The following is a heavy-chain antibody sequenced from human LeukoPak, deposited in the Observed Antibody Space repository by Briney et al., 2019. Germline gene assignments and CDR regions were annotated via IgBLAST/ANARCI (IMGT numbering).Heavy chain of an antibody. D-gene: IGHD6-13*01. V-gene: IGHV3-7*02. CDR2: IKPDGSKK. CDR1: GFTFSNTW. Sequence: GGSLRLSCVASGFTFSNTWMNWVRQAPERGLEWVANIKPDGSKKYYEDSVKGRFTISRDNSKNTLFLQMNSLRAEDTAVYYCATSSYSSSWYSSNWGQGTLVTVSS. CDR3: ATSSYSSSWYSSN. J-gene: IGHJ4*02.